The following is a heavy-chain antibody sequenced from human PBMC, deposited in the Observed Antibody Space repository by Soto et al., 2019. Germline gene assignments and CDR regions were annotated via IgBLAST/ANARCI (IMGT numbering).Heavy chain of an antibody. Sequence: EVQLLESGGGLVQPGGSLRLSCATSGFTFSSYAMSWVRQAPGKGLEWVSAISGSGGSTYYADSVKGRFTISRDNSKNTLYLQMNSVRAEDTAVYYCAKAEFLEWLPYYYGMDVWGQGTTVTVSS. D-gene: IGHD3-3*01. CDR3: AKAEFLEWLPYYYGMDV. CDR2: ISGSGGST. V-gene: IGHV3-23*01. J-gene: IGHJ6*02. CDR1: GFTFSSYA.